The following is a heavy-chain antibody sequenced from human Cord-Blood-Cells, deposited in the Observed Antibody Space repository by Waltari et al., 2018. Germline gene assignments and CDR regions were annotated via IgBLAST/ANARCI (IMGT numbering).Heavy chain of an antibody. V-gene: IGHV4-61*01. Sequence: QVQLQESGPGLVKPSETLSLTCTVSGGSVSSASYYWSWIRQPPGKGLEWIGYIYYSGSTNYNPSLKSRVTISVDTSKNQFSLKLSSVTAADTAVYYCARGLYNWNYFDYWGQGTLVTVSS. D-gene: IGHD1-20*01. CDR3: ARGLYNWNYFDY. CDR1: GGSVSSASYY. J-gene: IGHJ4*02. CDR2: IYYSGST.